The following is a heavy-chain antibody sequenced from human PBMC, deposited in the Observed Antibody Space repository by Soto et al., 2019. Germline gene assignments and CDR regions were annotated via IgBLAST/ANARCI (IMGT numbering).Heavy chain of an antibody. V-gene: IGHV1-69*01. CDR2: IIPIFGTA. J-gene: IGHJ5*02. D-gene: IGHD2-15*01. CDR3: ARGCSSGASCYSPPHLYNWFDP. Sequence: QVQLVQSGAEVKKPGSSVKVSCKASGGTFSSYAISWVRQAPGQGLEWMGGIIPIFGTANYAQKFQGRVTITADESTSTAYMELSSLRSEDTAVYYCARGCSSGASCYSPPHLYNWFDPWGQGTLVTVSS. CDR1: GGTFSSYA.